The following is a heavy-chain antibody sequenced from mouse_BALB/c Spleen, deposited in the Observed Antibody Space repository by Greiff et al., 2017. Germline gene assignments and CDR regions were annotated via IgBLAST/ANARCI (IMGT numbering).Heavy chain of an antibody. CDR2: IWAGGST. V-gene: IGHV2-9*02. J-gene: IGHJ3*01. CDR1: GFSLTSYG. D-gene: IGHD2-1*01. Sequence: VKLQESGPGLVAPSQSLSITCTVSGFSLTSYGVHWVRQPPGKGLEWLGVIWAGGSTNYNSALMSRLSISKDNTKSQVFLKMNSLQTDDTAMYYCARDQDYGNPGAYWGQGTLVTVSA. CDR3: ARDQDYGNPGAY.